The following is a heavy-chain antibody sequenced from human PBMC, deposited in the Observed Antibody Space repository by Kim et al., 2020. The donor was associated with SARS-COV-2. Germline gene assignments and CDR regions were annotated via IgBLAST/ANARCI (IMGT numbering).Heavy chain of an antibody. Sequence: SVKDSCKASGGTFSSYAISWVRQAPGQGLEWMGGIIPIFGTANYAQKFQGRVTITADESTSTAYMELSSLRSEDTAVYYCARGYSGYDIDAFDIWGQGTMVTVSS. CDR3: ARGYSGYDIDAFDI. CDR1: GGTFSSYA. J-gene: IGHJ3*02. V-gene: IGHV1-69*13. CDR2: IIPIFGTA. D-gene: IGHD5-12*01.